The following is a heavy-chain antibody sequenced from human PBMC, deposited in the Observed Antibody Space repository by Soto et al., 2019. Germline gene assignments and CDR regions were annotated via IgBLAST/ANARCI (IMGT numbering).Heavy chain of an antibody. V-gene: IGHV3-30-3*01. Sequence: PGGSLRLSCAASGFSITNYAMYWVRQAPGKGLEWVAVISYDGSNQYYTDSGKGRFTVSRDTSKNTLYLEMNSLRPEDTAVFYCGRSLSGSHPYWGQGTLVTVSS. CDR1: GFSITNYA. CDR3: GRSLSGSHPY. CDR2: ISYDGSNQ. D-gene: IGHD1-26*01. J-gene: IGHJ4*02.